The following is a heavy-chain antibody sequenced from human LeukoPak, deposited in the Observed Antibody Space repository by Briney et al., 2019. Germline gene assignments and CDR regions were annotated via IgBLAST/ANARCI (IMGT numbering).Heavy chain of an antibody. D-gene: IGHD3-22*01. Sequence: PGGSLRLSCAVSGFTFSSYGMHWVRQAPGKGLEWVAVISYDGSNKYYADSVKGRFTISRDNSKNTVYLQMNSLRPDDTAIYFCARQESRNYYYEGLDYWGQGNLVTVSS. CDR2: ISYDGSNK. CDR3: ARQESRNYYYEGLDY. CDR1: GFTFSSYG. V-gene: IGHV3-30*03. J-gene: IGHJ4*02.